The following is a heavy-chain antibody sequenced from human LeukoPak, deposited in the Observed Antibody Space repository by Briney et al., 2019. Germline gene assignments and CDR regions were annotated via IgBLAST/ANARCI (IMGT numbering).Heavy chain of an antibody. CDR1: GYTFTSYG. D-gene: IGHD3-3*01. V-gene: IGHV1-18*01. J-gene: IGHJ5*02. CDR3: ARDFWSGYYMGNWFDP. Sequence: ASVKVPCKASGYTFTSYGISWVRQAPGQGLEWMGWISAYNGNTNYSQKLQGRVTMTTDTSTSTAYMELRSLRPDDTAVYYCARDFWSGYYMGNWFDPWGQGTLVTVSS. CDR2: ISAYNGNT.